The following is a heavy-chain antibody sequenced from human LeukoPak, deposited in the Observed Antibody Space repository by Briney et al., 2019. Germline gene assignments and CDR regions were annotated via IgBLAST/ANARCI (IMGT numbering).Heavy chain of an antibody. V-gene: IGHV3-74*01. CDR2: ITGDGSTT. CDR1: GLTFSNHW. J-gene: IGHJ6*02. D-gene: IGHD2-15*01. Sequence: GGSLRLSCAAPGLTFSNHWMNWVRQAPGKGLVWVSRITGDGSTTNYADSVRGRFTISRDNAKNTLYLQMNSLRAEDTAVYYCAVYCSGGSCYSNPLYYYYYGMDVWGQGTTVTVSS. CDR3: AVYCSGGSCYSNPLYYYYYGMDV.